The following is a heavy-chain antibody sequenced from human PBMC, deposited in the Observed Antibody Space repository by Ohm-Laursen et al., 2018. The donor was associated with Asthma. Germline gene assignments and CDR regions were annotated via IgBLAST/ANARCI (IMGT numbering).Heavy chain of an antibody. CDR2: IWYDGSNK. CDR3: ARVSLVITKRASDY. D-gene: IGHD3-22*01. CDR1: GFTFSSYD. V-gene: IGHV3-30*19. Sequence: RSLRLSCTASGFTFSSYDMHWVRQAPGKGLEWVAVIWYDGSNKYYADSVKGRFTISRDNSKNTLYLQMNSLRAEDTAVYYCARVSLVITKRASDYWGQGTLVTVSS. J-gene: IGHJ4*02.